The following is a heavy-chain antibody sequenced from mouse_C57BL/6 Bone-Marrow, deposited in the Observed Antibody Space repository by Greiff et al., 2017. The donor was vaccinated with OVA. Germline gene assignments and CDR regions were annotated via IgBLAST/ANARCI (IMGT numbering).Heavy chain of an antibody. J-gene: IGHJ1*03. CDR3: ARLYYYGSSHWYFDV. Sequence: EVMLVESGGGLVQPGGSLKLSCAASGFTFSDYGMAWVRQAPRKGPEWVAFISNLAYSIYYADTVTGRFTISRENAKNTLYLEMSSLRSEDTAMYYCARLYYYGSSHWYFDVWGTGTTVTVSS. D-gene: IGHD1-1*01. V-gene: IGHV5-15*04. CDR1: GFTFSDYG. CDR2: ISNLAYSI.